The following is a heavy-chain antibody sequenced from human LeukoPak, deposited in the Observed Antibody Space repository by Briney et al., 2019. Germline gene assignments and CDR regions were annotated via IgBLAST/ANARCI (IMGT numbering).Heavy chain of an antibody. V-gene: IGHV3-21*04. CDR1: GFTFSSYS. Sequence: GGSLRLSCAASGFTFSSYSMNWVRQAPGKGLEWVSSINSNSNYISYADSVKGRFTISRDNSKNTLFLQMNSLRAEDTAVYYCAKEFSGGWSFDYWGQGTLVTVSS. CDR3: AKEFSGGWSFDY. J-gene: IGHJ4*02. CDR2: INSNSNYI. D-gene: IGHD6-19*01.